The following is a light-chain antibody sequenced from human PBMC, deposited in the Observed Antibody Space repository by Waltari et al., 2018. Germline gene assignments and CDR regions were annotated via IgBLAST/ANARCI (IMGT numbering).Light chain of an antibody. CDR3: QVWDNSGDHPWV. V-gene: IGLV3-21*02. Sequence: SYVVTQPPSLSVAPGQTANFICGGNNIGSHHVHWYQQKPGQAPILVVYDDTDRPSGIPERFSGSNSGNTATLTISRVEAGDEADYYCQVWDNSGDHPWVFGGGTKLTVL. CDR2: DDT. J-gene: IGLJ3*02. CDR1: NIGSHH.